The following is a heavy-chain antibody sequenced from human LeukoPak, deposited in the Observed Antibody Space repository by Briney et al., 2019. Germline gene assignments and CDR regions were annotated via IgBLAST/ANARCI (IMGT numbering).Heavy chain of an antibody. CDR2: ISAYNGNT. D-gene: IGHD2-21*02. J-gene: IGHJ5*02. Sequence: GASVKVSCKASGYTFTSYGISWVRQAPGQGLEWMGWISAYNGNTNYAQKLQGRVTMTTDTSTSIAYMELRSLRSDDTAVYYCARGYCGGDCYSGYNWFDPWGQGTLVTVSS. CDR1: GYTFTSYG. CDR3: ARGYCGGDCYSGYNWFDP. V-gene: IGHV1-18*01.